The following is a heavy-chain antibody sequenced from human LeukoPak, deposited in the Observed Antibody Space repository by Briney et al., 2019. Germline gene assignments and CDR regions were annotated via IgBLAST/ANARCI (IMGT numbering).Heavy chain of an antibody. CDR1: GFIFSSSS. CDR2: ISNSGIHM. Sequence: PGGSLRRSCAASGFIFSSSSMNWVRQAPGKGLEWVSSISNSGIHMFYADSVKGRFTISRDNGKNSLFLQMNSLRADDTAVYFCARHMTPEGTTPYFYGMDVWGQGTTVTVSS. V-gene: IGHV3-21*01. CDR3: ARHMTPEGTTPYFYGMDV. D-gene: IGHD2-15*01. J-gene: IGHJ6*02.